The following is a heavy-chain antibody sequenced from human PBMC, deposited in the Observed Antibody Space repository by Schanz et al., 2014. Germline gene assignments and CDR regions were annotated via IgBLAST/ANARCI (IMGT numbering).Heavy chain of an antibody. Sequence: EVQLLESGGGLVQPGGSLRLSCGASGLTFNTYAMGWVRQAPGKGLEWVSGISVSGGSTYYADSAKGRFTISRDNSKNTLYLQMNSLRAEDTALYYCAKGQLLSYYFDYWGQGTLVTVSS. CDR2: ISVSGGST. J-gene: IGHJ4*02. V-gene: IGHV3-23*01. D-gene: IGHD2-21*01. CDR1: GLTFNTYA. CDR3: AKGQLLSYYFDY.